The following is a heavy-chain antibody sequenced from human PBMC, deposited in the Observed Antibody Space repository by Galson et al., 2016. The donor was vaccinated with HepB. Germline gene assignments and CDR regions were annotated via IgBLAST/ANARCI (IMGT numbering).Heavy chain of an antibody. Sequence: SLRLSCAASGFTFRNYGMHWVRQAPGQGLEWVAIISHDGSLKYYADSVKGRFTISRDNSKNTLYLQMNSLRPEDTAIYYCAKAMAAARTNCFDFWGQGVLVTVSS. CDR2: ISHDGSLK. V-gene: IGHV3-30*18. CDR1: GFTFRNYG. CDR3: AKAMAAARTNCFDF. J-gene: IGHJ5*01. D-gene: IGHD6-13*01.